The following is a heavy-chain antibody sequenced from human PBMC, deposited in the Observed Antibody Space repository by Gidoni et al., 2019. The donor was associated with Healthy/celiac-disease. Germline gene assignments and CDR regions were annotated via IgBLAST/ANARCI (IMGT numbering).Heavy chain of an antibody. CDR2: ISSSGSTI. J-gene: IGHJ6*02. Sequence: EVQLLESAGGLLQPGGSLRLHCAAAGFTCSSYEMNWVRQAPGKGLEWVSYISSSGSTIYYADSVKGRFTISRDNAKNSLYLQMNSLRAEETAVYYCARDKYSNYYYYGMDVWGQGTTVTVSS. D-gene: IGHD4-4*01. CDR1: GFTCSSYE. CDR3: ARDKYSNYYYYGMDV. V-gene: IGHV3-48*03.